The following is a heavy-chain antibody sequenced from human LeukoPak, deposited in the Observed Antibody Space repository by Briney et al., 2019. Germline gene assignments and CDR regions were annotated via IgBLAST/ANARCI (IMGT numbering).Heavy chain of an antibody. CDR1: AGSISSRPYY. J-gene: IGHJ4*02. CDR2: FDYSGST. D-gene: IGHD3-22*01. CDR3: ARKETYYYDSSGYLEFDY. V-gene: IGHV4-39*01. Sequence: SETLSLSCTVSAGSISSRPYYWGWIRQRPGKGLEWRGRFDYSGSTYYKPSLKSRVTISVDTSKNQFSLKLSSVTAADTAVYYCARKETYYYDSSGYLEFDYWGQGTLVTVSS.